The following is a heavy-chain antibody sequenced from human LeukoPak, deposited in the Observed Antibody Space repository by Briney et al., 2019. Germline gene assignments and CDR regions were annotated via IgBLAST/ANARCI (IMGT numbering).Heavy chain of an antibody. V-gene: IGHV4-4*07. CDR2: IYTSGST. J-gene: IGHJ6*02. CDR3: ARSGCSSTSCYAGEYYYGMDV. Sequence: SETLSLTCTVSGGSISSYYWSWIRQPAGKGLEWIGRIYTSGSTNYNPPLKSRVTMSVDTSKNQFSLKLSSVTAADTAVYYCARSGCSSTSCYAGEYYYGMDVWGQGTTVTVSS. CDR1: GGSISSYY. D-gene: IGHD2-2*01.